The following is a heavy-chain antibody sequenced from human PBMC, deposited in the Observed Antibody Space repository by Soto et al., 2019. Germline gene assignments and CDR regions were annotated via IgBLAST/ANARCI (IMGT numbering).Heavy chain of an antibody. CDR3: ARAPTVTEIRFDY. CDR1: GGSISSGDYY. D-gene: IGHD4-17*01. CDR2: IYYSGST. J-gene: IGHJ4*02. Sequence: QVQLQESGPGLVKPSQTLSLTCTVSGGSISSGDYYWSWTRQPPGKGLEWIGYIYYSGSTYYNPSLKSRVTISVDASKNQFSLKLSSVTAADTAVYYCARAPTVTEIRFDYWGQGTLVTVSS. V-gene: IGHV4-30-4*01.